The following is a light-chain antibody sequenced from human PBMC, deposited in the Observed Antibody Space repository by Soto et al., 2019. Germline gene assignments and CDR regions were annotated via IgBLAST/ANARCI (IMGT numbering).Light chain of an antibody. CDR2: DAS. J-gene: IGKJ1*01. Sequence: DIQMTQSPSTLSASVGDRVTITCRASQSISSWLAWYQQKPGKAPKLLIYDASSLESGVPSRFSGSGSGTEFTLTISSLQPDDIATYYSQQYNSYSGTFGQGTKV. CDR1: QSISSW. V-gene: IGKV1-5*01. CDR3: QQYNSYSGT.